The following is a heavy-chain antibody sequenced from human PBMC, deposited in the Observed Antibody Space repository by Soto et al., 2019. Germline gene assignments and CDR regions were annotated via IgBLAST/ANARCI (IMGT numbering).Heavy chain of an antibody. J-gene: IGHJ4*02. CDR1: GFSLRNARMG. CDR3: GRTSADKEMGHFDI. Sequence: QVTLKESGPVLVKPTEPLTLTCTVSGFSLRNARMGVRWIRQPPGKALEWLAHIFSNDEKTYSTSLNSRGTIARETANRQAVLTKTTMDPEVAARFNCGRTSADKEMGHFDIWGPGTLVSVSS. CDR2: IFSNDEK. D-gene: IGHD1-26*01. V-gene: IGHV2-26*01.